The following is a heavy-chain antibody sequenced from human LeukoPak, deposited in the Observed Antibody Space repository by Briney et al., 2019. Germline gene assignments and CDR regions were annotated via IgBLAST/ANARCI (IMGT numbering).Heavy chain of an antibody. D-gene: IGHD3-16*01. V-gene: IGHV3-30*04. J-gene: IGHJ6*02. Sequence: PGGSLRLSCAASGFTFRNYAMHWVRQGPGKGLEWVAVISYDGSKKYFADSVKDRFTISRDNSKKTLNLQMNSLSTEDTATYYCASESVSGTFGGGGLDVWGLGTTVIVSS. CDR1: GFTFRNYA. CDR2: ISYDGSKK. CDR3: ASESVSGTFGGGGLDV.